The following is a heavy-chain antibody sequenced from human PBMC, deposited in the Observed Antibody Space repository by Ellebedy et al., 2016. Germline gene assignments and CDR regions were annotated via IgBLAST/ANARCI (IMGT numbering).Heavy chain of an antibody. CDR1: GGTFSSYA. Sequence: SVKVSXXASGGTFSSYAISWVRQAPGQGLEWMGGIIPIFGTANYAQKFQGRVTITADESTSTAYMELSSLRSEDTAVYYCASSYGDYPTQYYFDYWGQGTLVTVSS. CDR2: IIPIFGTA. V-gene: IGHV1-69*13. CDR3: ASSYGDYPTQYYFDY. J-gene: IGHJ4*02. D-gene: IGHD4-17*01.